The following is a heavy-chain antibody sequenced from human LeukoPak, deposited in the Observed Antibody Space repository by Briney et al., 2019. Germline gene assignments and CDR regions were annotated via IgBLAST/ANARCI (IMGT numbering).Heavy chain of an antibody. CDR3: AKGGDSSSWYPIDY. D-gene: IGHD6-13*01. V-gene: IGHV3-9*01. Sequence: GGSLRLSCAASGFTFDDYAMHWVRQAPGKGLEWVSGISWNSGSIGYADSVKGRFTISRDNAKNSLYLQMNGLRAEDTALYYCAKGGDSSSWYPIDYWGQGTLVTVSS. CDR2: ISWNSGSI. J-gene: IGHJ4*02. CDR1: GFTFDDYA.